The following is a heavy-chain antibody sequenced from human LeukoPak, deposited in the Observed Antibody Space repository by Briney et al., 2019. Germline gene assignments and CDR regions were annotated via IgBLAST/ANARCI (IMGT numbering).Heavy chain of an antibody. CDR3: ARGGQLLWFGESEDY. Sequence: PGGSLRLSCAASGFTFSSYSMSWVRQAPGKGLEWVANIKQDGSEKYYVDSVKGRFTISRDNAKNSLYLQMNSLRAEDTAVYYCARGGQLLWFGESEDYWGQGTLVTVSS. CDR2: IKQDGSEK. V-gene: IGHV3-7*01. D-gene: IGHD3-10*01. J-gene: IGHJ4*02. CDR1: GFTFSSYS.